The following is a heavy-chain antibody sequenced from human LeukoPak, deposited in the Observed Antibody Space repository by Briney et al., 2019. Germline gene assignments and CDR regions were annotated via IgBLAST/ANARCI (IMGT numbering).Heavy chain of an antibody. CDR1: GFTFSSYA. CDR3: ARDFLSWNLLDY. V-gene: IGHV3-30-3*01. J-gene: IGHJ4*02. D-gene: IGHD1-1*01. CDR2: ISYDGSNK. Sequence: GSLRLSCAASGFTFSSYAMHWVRQAPGKGLEWVAVISYDGSNKYYADSVKGRFTISRDNSKNTLYLQMNSLRAEDTAVYYCARDFLSWNLLDYWGQGTLVTVSS.